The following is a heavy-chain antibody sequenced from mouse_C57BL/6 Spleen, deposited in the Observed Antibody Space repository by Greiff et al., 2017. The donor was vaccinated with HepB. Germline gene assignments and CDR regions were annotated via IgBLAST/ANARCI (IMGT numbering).Heavy chain of an antibody. CDR2: ISYDGSN. CDR3: ARFDYDWFAY. J-gene: IGHJ3*01. V-gene: IGHV3-6*01. Sequence: VQLQQSGPGLVKPSQSLSLTCSVTGYSITSGYYWNWIRQFPGNKLEWMGYISYDGSNNYNPSLKNRISITRDTSKNQFFLKLNSVTTEDTATYYCARFDYDWFAYWGQGTLVTVSA. CDR1: GYSITSGYY. D-gene: IGHD2-4*01.